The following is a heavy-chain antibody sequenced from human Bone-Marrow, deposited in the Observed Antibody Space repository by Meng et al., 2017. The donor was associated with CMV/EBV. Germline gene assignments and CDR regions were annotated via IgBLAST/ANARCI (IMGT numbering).Heavy chain of an antibody. CDR1: GFTFSSYG. J-gene: IGHJ4*02. V-gene: IGHV3-30*02. CDR3: AKDLGGYNDH. CDR2: IRYDGSNK. Sequence: GESLKISCAASGFTFSSYGMHWVRQAPGKGLEWVAFIRYDGSNKYYADSVKGRFTISRDNSKNTLYLQMNSLRAEDTAVYYCAKDLGGYNDHWGQGTRVTVSS. D-gene: IGHD3-22*01.